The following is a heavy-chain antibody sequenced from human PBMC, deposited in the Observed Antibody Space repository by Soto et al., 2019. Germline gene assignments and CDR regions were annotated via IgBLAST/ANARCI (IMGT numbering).Heavy chain of an antibody. J-gene: IGHJ6*02. Sequence: LRLSCAASGFTFSSYAMGWVRQAPGKGLEWVSAISGSGGSTYYADSVKGRFTISRDNSKNTLYLQMNSLRAEDTAVYYCAKDRVTMIVVYGMDVWGQGTTVTVSS. D-gene: IGHD3-22*01. CDR2: ISGSGGST. CDR1: GFTFSSYA. CDR3: AKDRVTMIVVYGMDV. V-gene: IGHV3-23*01.